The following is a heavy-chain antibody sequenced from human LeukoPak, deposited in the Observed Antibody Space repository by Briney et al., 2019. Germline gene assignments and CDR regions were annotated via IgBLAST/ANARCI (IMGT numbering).Heavy chain of an antibody. CDR1: GGSISSSSYY. CDR3: ARDGGVKGYSYFLDY. J-gene: IGHJ4*02. V-gene: IGHV4-61*02. Sequence: SETLSLTCTVSGGSISSSSYYWSWIRQPAGKGLEWIGRIYTSGSANYNPSLRSRVTMSVDTSKNQFSLKLSSVTAADTAVYYCARDGGVKGYSYFLDYWGQGTLVTVSS. CDR2: IYTSGSA. D-gene: IGHD5-24*01.